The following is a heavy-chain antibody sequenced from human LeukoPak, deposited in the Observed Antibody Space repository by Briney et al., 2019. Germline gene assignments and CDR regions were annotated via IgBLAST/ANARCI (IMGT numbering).Heavy chain of an antibody. V-gene: IGHV4-59*08. CDR3: ARRYYYDSSGYSN. J-gene: IGHJ4*02. CDR2: IYYSGST. Sequence: PSETLSLTCTVSGDSISSYHWSWIRQPPGKGLEWIGYIYYSGSTTYNPSLKSRVTISVDTSKNQFSLKLSSVTAADTAVYYCARRYYYDSSGYSNWGQGTLVTVSS. CDR1: GDSISSYH. D-gene: IGHD3-22*01.